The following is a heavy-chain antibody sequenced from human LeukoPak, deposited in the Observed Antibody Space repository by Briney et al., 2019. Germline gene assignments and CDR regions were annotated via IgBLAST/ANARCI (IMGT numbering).Heavy chain of an antibody. V-gene: IGHV3-23*01. CDR1: GFTFDDYG. CDR3: AKGDRGPWDYYYYMDV. CDR2: ISGSGGST. D-gene: IGHD2-15*01. J-gene: IGHJ6*03. Sequence: GGSLRLSCAASGFTFDDYGMSWVRQAPGKGLEWVSAISGSGGSTYYADSVEGRFTISRDNSKNTLYLQMNSLRAEDTAVYYCAKGDRGPWDYYYYMDVWGKGTTVTISS.